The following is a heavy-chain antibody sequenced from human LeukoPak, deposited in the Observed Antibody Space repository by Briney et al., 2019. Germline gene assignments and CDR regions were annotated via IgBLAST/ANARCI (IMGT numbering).Heavy chain of an antibody. CDR2: INPNSGGT. J-gene: IGHJ4*02. CDR1: GYTFTGYY. V-gene: IGHV1-2*02. D-gene: IGHD3-3*01. CDR3: ARANDFWSTNLDY. Sequence: ASVKVSCKASGYTFTGYYMHWVRQAPGQGLEWMGWINPNSGGTNYAQKFQGRVTMTTDTSTSTAYMELRSLRSDDTAVYYCARANDFWSTNLDYWGQGTLVTVSS.